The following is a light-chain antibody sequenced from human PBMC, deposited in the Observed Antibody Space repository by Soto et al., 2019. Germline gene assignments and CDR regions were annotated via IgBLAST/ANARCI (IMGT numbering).Light chain of an antibody. Sequence: QSALTQPPSASGSPGQSVTISCTGTSSDVGGYNYVSWYQQHPDKAPTLIIYEVSKRPSGVPDHFSGSKSGNTASLTVSGLQADDEADYYCSSYAGSARILFGGGTKLTVL. CDR1: SSDVGGYNY. V-gene: IGLV2-8*01. CDR2: EVS. J-gene: IGLJ2*01. CDR3: SSYAGSARIL.